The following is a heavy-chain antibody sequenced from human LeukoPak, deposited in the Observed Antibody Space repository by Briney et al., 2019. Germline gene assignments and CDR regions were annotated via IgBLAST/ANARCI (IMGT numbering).Heavy chain of an antibody. V-gene: IGHV3-30*18. CDR1: GFSFSSYG. D-gene: IGHD3-22*01. CDR2: IAYDGSHT. Sequence: GVSLRLSCAASGFSFSSYGMHWVRQAPGKGLEWVAVIAYDGSHTYYADSVKGRFTISRDNSKNTLYLQMNSLRPEDTAVYYCAKGPDYYDSSGYLATFDYWGQGTLVTVSS. J-gene: IGHJ4*02. CDR3: AKGPDYYDSSGYLATFDY.